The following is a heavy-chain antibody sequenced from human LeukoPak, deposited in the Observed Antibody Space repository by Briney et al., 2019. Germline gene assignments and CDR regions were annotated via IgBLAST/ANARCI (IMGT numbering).Heavy chain of an antibody. V-gene: IGHV4-39*07. Sequence: SETLSLTCTVSGGSISSSSYYWGWIRQPPGKGLEWIGSIYYSGSTYYNPSLKSRVTISVDTSKNQFSLKLSSVTAADTAVYYCASLVGGPEDYGDYGGGWFDPWGQGTLVTVSS. CDR1: GGSISSSSYY. D-gene: IGHD4-17*01. CDR3: ASLVGGPEDYGDYGGGWFDP. CDR2: IYYSGST. J-gene: IGHJ5*02.